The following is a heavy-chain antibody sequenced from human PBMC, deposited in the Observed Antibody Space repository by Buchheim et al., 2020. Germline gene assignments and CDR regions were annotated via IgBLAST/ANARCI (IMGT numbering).Heavy chain of an antibody. D-gene: IGHD2-2*02. CDR1: GGSISSGDYY. CDR3: GGGYCSSTSCYMGLDY. Sequence: QVQLQESGPGLVKPSQTLSLTCTVSGGSISSGDYYWSWIRQPPGKGLEWIGYIYYSGGTYYNPSLKSRVTISVDTSKNQFSLKLSSVTAADTAVYHCGGGYCSSTSCYMGLDYWGQGTL. J-gene: IGHJ4*02. CDR2: IYYSGGT. V-gene: IGHV4-30-4*01.